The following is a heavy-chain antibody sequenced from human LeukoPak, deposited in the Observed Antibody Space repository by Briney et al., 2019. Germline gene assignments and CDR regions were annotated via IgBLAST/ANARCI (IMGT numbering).Heavy chain of an antibody. D-gene: IGHD2-15*01. CDR3: ARDAGGPSYYYGMDV. CDR2: INPSGGST. V-gene: IGHV1-46*01. Sequence: GASVTVSCKASGYTFTSYYMHWVRQAPAQGLEWMGIINPSGGSTSYAQKFQGRVTMTRDTSTSTVYMELSSLRSEDTAVYYCARDAGGPSYYYGMDVWGKGTTVTVSS. CDR1: GYTFTSYY. J-gene: IGHJ6*04.